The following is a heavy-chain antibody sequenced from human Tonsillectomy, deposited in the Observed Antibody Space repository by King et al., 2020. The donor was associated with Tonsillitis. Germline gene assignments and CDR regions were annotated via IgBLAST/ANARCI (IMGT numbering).Heavy chain of an antibody. D-gene: IGHD3-3*01. V-gene: IGHV3-21*01. CDR1: GFTFSSYS. CDR2: ISSSSSYI. Sequence: VQLVESGGGLVKPGGSLRLSCAASGFTFSSYSMNWVRQAPGKGLEWVSSISSSSSYIYYADSVKGRLTISRDNAKNSLYLQMNSLRAEDTAVYYCAGQGYDFWSGYYPYYYYYMDVWGKGTTVTVSS. J-gene: IGHJ6*03. CDR3: AGQGYDFWSGYYPYYYYYMDV.